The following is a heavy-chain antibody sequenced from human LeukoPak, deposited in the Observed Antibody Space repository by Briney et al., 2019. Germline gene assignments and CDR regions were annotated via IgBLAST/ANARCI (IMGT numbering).Heavy chain of an antibody. J-gene: IGHJ4*02. CDR1: GYTFTNYD. V-gene: IGHV1-8*03. CDR2: TNPNSGDT. Sequence: GASVKVSCKASGYTFTNYDINWVRLATGQELEWMGWTNPNSGDTGYAQKFQGRVTITTDTSTSTAYMEVSSLRSDDTALYFCARFGGGAAKDDRLDYWGQGTLVTVSS. CDR3: ARFGGGAAKDDRLDY. D-gene: IGHD3-16*01.